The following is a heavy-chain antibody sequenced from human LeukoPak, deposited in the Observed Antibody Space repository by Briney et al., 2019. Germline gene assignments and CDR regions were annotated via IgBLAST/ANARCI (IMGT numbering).Heavy chain of an antibody. J-gene: IGHJ4*02. D-gene: IGHD3-10*01. CDR3: ARLGRFLRVDYFDY. V-gene: IGHV3-69-1*01. Sequence: NPGGSLRLSCAASGFTFSDYYMSWIRQAPGKGLEWISYISSSNTIYYADSVKGRFTISRDNAKNSLYLQMNSLTADDTTVYYCARLGRFLRVDYFDYWGQGSLVTVSS. CDR2: ISSSNTI. CDR1: GFTFSDYY.